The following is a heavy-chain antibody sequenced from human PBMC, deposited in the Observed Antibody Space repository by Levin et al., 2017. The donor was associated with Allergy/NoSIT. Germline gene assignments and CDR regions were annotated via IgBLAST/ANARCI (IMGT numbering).Heavy chain of an antibody. Sequence: GGSLRLSCAASGFPFSSYTMNWVRQVPGKGLEGLSSSGSAIFYADSVKGRFTVSRDNAQKSLFLQMTSLRAEDTAVYYCARGGYLYGRTELKYFQNWGQGTLVTVS. CDR3: ARGGYLYGRTELKYFQN. D-gene: IGHD2-8*01. J-gene: IGHJ1*01. CDR2: SSGSAI. V-gene: IGHV3-48*01. CDR1: GFPFSSYT.